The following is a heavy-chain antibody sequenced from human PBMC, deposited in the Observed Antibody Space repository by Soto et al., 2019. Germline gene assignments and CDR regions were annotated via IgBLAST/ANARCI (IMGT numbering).Heavy chain of an antibody. D-gene: IGHD4-17*01. V-gene: IGHV4-39*01. J-gene: IGHJ3*02. CDR3: AIPAGYGDYVLHDAFDI. CDR1: GGSISSSSYY. Sequence: SPTLSLTCTVSGGSISSSSYYWGWIRQPPGKGLEWIGSIYYSGSTYYNPSLKSRVTISVDTSKNQFSLKLSSVTAADTAVYYCAIPAGYGDYVLHDAFDIWGQGTMVTVSS. CDR2: IYYSGST.